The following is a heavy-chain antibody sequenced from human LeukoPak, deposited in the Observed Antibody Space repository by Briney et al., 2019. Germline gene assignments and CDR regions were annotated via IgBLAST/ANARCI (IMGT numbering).Heavy chain of an antibody. D-gene: IGHD2-15*01. CDR3: ARGYCSGGSCYSVENWFDP. J-gene: IGHJ5*02. V-gene: IGHV1-2*06. CDR2: INPNSGGT. Sequence: ASVKLSCKASGYTFTGFCMFWVRQAPGQGLEWMGRINPNSGGTNYAQKFQGRVTMTRDTTTSPAYMELSRLRSDDTAAYYCARGYCSGGSCYSVENWFDPWGQGTLVTVSS. CDR1: GYTFTGFC.